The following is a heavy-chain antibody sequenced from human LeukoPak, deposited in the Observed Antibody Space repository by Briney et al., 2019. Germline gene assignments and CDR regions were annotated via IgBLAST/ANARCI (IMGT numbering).Heavy chain of an antibody. CDR1: GYPISSGYY. V-gene: IGHV4-38-2*02. CDR2: IYHGGST. Sequence: SETLSLTCAVSGYPISSGYYWGCIRQPPGKGLEWIGIIYHGGSTYYNPSLKSRVIISVDTSKNQFSLKMRSMTAADTAVYFCAKDSAGWYKGNRFDPWGQGTLVTVSS. CDR3: AKDSAGWYKGNRFDP. D-gene: IGHD6-19*01. J-gene: IGHJ5*02.